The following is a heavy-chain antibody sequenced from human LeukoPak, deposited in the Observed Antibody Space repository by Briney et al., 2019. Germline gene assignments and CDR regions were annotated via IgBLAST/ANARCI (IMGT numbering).Heavy chain of an antibody. D-gene: IGHD3-22*01. CDR2: ISASGP. CDR1: GFTVSSNY. J-gene: IGHJ4*02. Sequence: GGSLRLSCAASGFTVSSNYMSWVRQAPGKGLEWVSTISASGPYYADAVRGRFTISRDNSRNTLSLQMDSLRAEDTAVYYCAKDHESDGYPCLDHWGLGTLVTVSS. V-gene: IGHV3-53*01. CDR3: AKDHESDGYPCLDH.